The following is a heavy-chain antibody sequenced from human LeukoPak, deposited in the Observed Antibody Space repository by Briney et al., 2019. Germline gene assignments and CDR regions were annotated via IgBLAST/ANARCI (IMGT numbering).Heavy chain of an antibody. CDR3: ARDSSGGGYSGYEIDY. V-gene: IGHV1-3*04. J-gene: IGHJ4*02. D-gene: IGHD5-12*01. CDR1: GYTFTSYA. Sequence: ASVKVSCKASGYTFTSYAMHWVRQAPGQRLEWMGCINTGNGNTKYSQKFQGGVTITRDTSASTAYMELSSLRSEDTAVYYCARDSSGGGYSGYEIDYWGQGTLVTVSS. CDR2: INTGNGNT.